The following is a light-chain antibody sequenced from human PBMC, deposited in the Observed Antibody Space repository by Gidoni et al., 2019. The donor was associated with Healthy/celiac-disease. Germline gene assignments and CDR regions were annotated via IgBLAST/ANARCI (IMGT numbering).Light chain of an antibody. CDR3: QQSYSTLPRT. CDR2: AAS. J-gene: IGKJ1*01. V-gene: IGKV1-39*01. Sequence: DIQMTQSPSSLSASVGDRVTITCRASQSISSYLNWYQQKPGKAPKLLIYAASSLQSGVPSRFSGSGSGTDFTLTISSLQPEDFATYYCQQSYSTLPRTFXXXTKVEIK. CDR1: QSISSY.